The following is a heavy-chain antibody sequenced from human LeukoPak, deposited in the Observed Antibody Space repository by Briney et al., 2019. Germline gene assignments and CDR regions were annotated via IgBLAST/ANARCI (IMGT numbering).Heavy chain of an antibody. Sequence: GGSLRLSRAASGFTFSNYEMNWVRQAPGKGLEWLSYITSGRTTIYYADSVKGRFTISRDNAKNSLYLQMNSLRAEDTAVYYCARDRVDTAMVYYYYMDVWGKGTTVTVS. D-gene: IGHD5-18*01. J-gene: IGHJ6*03. CDR3: ARDRVDTAMVYYYYMDV. CDR2: ITSGRTTI. CDR1: GFTFSNYE. V-gene: IGHV3-48*03.